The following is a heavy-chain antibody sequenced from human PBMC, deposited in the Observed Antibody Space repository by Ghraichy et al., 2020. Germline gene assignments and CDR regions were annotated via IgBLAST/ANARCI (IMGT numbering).Heavy chain of an antibody. J-gene: IGHJ6*02. CDR3: ARLTLVGSDYGDYYYYGMDV. CDR2: INPNSGGT. V-gene: IGHV1-2*02. CDR1: GYTFTGYY. Sequence: ASVKVSCKASGYTFTGYYMHWVRQAPGQGLEWMGWINPNSGGTNYAQKFQGRVTMTRDTSISTAYMELSRLRSDDTAVYYCARLTLVGSDYGDYYYYGMDVWGQGTTVTVSS. D-gene: IGHD4-17*01.